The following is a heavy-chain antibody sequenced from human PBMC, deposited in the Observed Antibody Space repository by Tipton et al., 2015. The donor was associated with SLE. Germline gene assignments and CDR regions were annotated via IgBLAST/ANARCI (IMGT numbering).Heavy chain of an antibody. CDR1: GGTSSSYT. CDR3: ARGWTEVGATPSPYVY. D-gene: IGHD1-26*01. J-gene: IGHJ4*02. V-gene: IGHV1-69*01. CDR2: IIPIFGTA. Sequence: QVQLVQSGPEVKKPGSSVKVSCKASGGTSSSYTINWVRQAPGQGLEWMGGIIPIFGTANYAQKFQDRVTITTDESTSTAYMELSSLRSEDTAVYYCARGWTEVGATPSPYVYWGQGTLVTVSS.